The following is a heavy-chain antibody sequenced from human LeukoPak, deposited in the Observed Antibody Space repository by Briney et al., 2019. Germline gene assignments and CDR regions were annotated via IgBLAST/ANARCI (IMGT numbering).Heavy chain of an antibody. CDR1: GGTFSSYA. D-gene: IGHD2-8*01. CDR3: ASWVMVYDDHTIRCDY. J-gene: IGHJ4*02. V-gene: IGHV1-69*13. Sequence: SVKVSCKASGGTFSSYAISWVRQAPGQGPEWMGGIIPIFGTANYAQKFQGRVTITADESTSTAYMELSSLRSEDTAVYYCASWVMVYDDHTIRCDYWGQGTLVTVSS. CDR2: IIPIFGTA.